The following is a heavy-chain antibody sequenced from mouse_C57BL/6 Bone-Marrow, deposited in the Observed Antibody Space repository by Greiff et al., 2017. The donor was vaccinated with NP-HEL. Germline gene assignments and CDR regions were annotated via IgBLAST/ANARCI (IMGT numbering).Heavy chain of an antibody. Sequence: VQLQQSGPELVKPGDSVKISCKASGYSFTGYFMNWVMQSHGKSLKWIGRINPYNGDTFYNQKFKGKATLTVDKSSSTAHMELRSLTSEDSAVYYCASGDYEAWFAYWGQGTLVTVSA. D-gene: IGHD2-4*01. CDR2: INPYNGDT. J-gene: IGHJ3*01. CDR3: ASGDYEAWFAY. CDR1: GYSFTGYF. V-gene: IGHV1-20*01.